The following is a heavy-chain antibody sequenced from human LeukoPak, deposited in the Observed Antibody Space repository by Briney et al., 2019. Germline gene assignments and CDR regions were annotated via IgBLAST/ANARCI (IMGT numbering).Heavy chain of an antibody. D-gene: IGHD6-19*01. J-gene: IGHJ4*02. V-gene: IGHV3-30*04. CDR3: ARGNVAVARNLIDF. CDR2: TLYDGSST. CDR1: GFTFNIYP. Sequence: QPGGSLRLSCAASGFTFNIYPMHWVRQAPGEGPEWVAVTLYDGSSTDYADSVKGRFTMSRDNAKNTLYLQMNSLRPEDTGIYYCARGNVAVARNLIDFWGQGTLVTVSS.